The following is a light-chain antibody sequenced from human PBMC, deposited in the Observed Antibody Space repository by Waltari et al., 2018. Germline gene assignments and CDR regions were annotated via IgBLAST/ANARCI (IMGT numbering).Light chain of an antibody. V-gene: IGLV7-43*01. CDR1: TPAVTSHYY. Sequence: QTVVTQVPSLTVSPAGTVTLTCAPSTPAVTSHYYPNWFQQKPGQAPRALIYSTSNKHTRTPARFSGSLRGGKVAVPLSGVQPEDEAEYYCRLYYGGAQLVFGGGTKLTVL. CDR2: STS. J-gene: IGLJ2*01. CDR3: RLYYGGAQLV.